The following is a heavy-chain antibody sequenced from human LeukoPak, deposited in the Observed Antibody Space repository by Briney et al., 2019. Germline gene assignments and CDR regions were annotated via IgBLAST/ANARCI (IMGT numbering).Heavy chain of an antibody. CDR3: AKDLPAAYFDY. V-gene: IGHV3-30*02. J-gene: IGHJ4*02. CDR2: VRSDGGIK. Sequence: GGSLRLSCVGSGFTFSSYWMSWVRQAPGKGLEWVAFVRSDGGIKYYADSVKGRFTISRDNSRTTVYLQMNSLRAEDTAVYHCAKDLPAAYFDYWGQGTLVTVSS. D-gene: IGHD2-2*01. CDR1: GFTFSSYW.